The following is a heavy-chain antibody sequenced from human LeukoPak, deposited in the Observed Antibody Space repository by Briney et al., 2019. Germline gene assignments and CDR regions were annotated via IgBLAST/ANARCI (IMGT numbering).Heavy chain of an antibody. V-gene: IGHV3-7*03. CDR1: GFTFSSYW. CDR2: IKQDGSEK. Sequence: PGGSLRLSCAASGFTFSSYWISWVRQAPGKGREWVANIKQDGSEKYYVDSVKGRFTISRDNAKTSLYLQMNSLRAEDTAVYYCARASPYGDYDHWGQGALVTVSS. J-gene: IGHJ5*02. CDR3: ARASPYGDYDH. D-gene: IGHD4-17*01.